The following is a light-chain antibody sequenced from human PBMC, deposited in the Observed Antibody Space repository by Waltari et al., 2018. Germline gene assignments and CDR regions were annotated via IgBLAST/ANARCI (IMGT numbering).Light chain of an antibody. CDR1: SSHGGGYHR. J-gene: IGLJ2*01. CDR3: CSYAGSPTFVI. CDR2: EVN. V-gene: IGLV2-23*02. Sequence: QSALTQPASVSGSPGQSITLPCTGTSSHGGGYHRVPWYQQRPGQAPRLMIYEVNKRPSGVSNRFSGSKSGNTASLTISGLQAEDEADYYCCSYAGSPTFVIFGGGSKLTVL.